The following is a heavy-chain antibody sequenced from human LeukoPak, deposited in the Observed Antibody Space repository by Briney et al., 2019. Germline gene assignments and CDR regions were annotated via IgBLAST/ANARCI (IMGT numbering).Heavy chain of an antibody. V-gene: IGHV1-8*01. D-gene: IGHD6-13*01. J-gene: IGHJ6*03. CDR3: ASHIAAAGAYYYYYMDV. CDR2: MNPNSGNT. CDR1: GYTFTSYD. Sequence: ASVKVSCKASGYTFTSYDINWVRQATGQGLEWMGWMNPNSGNTGYAQKFQGRVTMTRDTSISTAYMELSRLRSDDTAVYYCASHIAAAGAYYYYYMDVWGKGTTVTVSS.